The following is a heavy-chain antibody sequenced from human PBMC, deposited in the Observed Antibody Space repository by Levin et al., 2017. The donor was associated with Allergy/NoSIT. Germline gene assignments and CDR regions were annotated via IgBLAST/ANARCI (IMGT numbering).Heavy chain of an antibody. J-gene: IGHJ6*02. V-gene: IGHV3-23*01. D-gene: IGHD2-8*01. CDR3: AKATPGNGWAYYYYGVDV. CDR1: GFSFSSYG. Sequence: PGGSLRLSCAGSGFSFSSYGMNWVRQAPGKGLEWVSGISGSGGRTSYADSVQGRFTISRDNSKNTLYLQMSSLRAEDTATYYCAKATPGNGWAYYYYGVDVWGQGTTVTVSS. CDR2: ISGSGGRT.